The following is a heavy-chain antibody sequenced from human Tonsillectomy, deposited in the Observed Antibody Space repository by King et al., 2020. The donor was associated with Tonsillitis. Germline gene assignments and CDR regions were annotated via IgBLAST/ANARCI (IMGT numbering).Heavy chain of an antibody. CDR1: GGSFSSND. CDR3: ARAHSSGYWAYNYYMDV. V-gene: IGHV1-69*01. CDR2: LNPPFGTA. J-gene: IGHJ6*03. D-gene: IGHD3-22*01. Sequence: VQLVESGAEVKKPGSSVKVSCKSSGGSFSSNDISGVGQAPGQGLVGLGGLNPPFGTANYAQKFQGRVTITADESTSTAYMELSSLRSEDTAVYYCARAHSSGYWAYNYYMDVWGKGTTVTVSS.